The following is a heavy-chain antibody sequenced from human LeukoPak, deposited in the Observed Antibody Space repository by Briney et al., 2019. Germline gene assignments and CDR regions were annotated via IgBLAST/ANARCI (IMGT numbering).Heavy chain of an antibody. CDR1: EFTFDNYA. Sequence: PGGPLRLSFAASEFTFDNYALHWFRQAPGKALEGVSGISWNSGSIDYADSVKGRFTISRDNAKNSLYLQMNSLRVEDMALYYCVKALGTTDAFHIWGQGTMVTVSS. J-gene: IGHJ3*02. CDR3: VKALGTTDAFHI. CDR2: ISWNSGSI. V-gene: IGHV3-9*03. D-gene: IGHD1-14*01.